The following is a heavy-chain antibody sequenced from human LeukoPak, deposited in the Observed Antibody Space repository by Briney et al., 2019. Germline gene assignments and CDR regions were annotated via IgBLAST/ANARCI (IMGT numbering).Heavy chain of an antibody. J-gene: IGHJ6*02. V-gene: IGHV3-21*01. CDR3: ARVMGSGTYYLYYYGMDV. D-gene: IGHD3-10*01. CDR1: GFTFSSYA. CDR2: ISSSSTYI. Sequence: GGSLRLSCAASGFTFSSYARNWVRQAPGKGLEWVSSISSSSTYIYYADSVKGRFTISRDNAKNSLYLQMNSLRAEDTAVYCCARVMGSGTYYLYYYGMDVWGQGTTVTVSS.